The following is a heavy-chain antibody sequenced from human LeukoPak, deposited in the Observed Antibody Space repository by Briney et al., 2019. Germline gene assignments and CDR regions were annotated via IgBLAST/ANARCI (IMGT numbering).Heavy chain of an antibody. Sequence: GGSLRLSCTTPGFTFGDYAMSWVRQAPGKGLEWVGFIRSKAYGGTIEYAASVKGRFTISRDDSKSIAYLQMNSLKIEDTALYYCTRGPIQLWIHNGTDVWGQGTTVTVSS. D-gene: IGHD5-18*01. CDR1: GFTFGDYA. V-gene: IGHV3-49*04. CDR2: IRSKAYGGTI. CDR3: TRGPIQLWIHNGTDV. J-gene: IGHJ6*02.